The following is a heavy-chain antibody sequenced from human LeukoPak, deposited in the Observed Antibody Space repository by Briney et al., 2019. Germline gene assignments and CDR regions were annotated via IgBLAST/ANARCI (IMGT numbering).Heavy chain of an antibody. J-gene: IGHJ6*03. CDR3: ARVVRPAVTIFGVATRPVYYYMDV. Sequence: SETLSLTCTVSGGSISSTSYFWGWIRQPPGKGLEWIGTIFYSGTTYYNPSLKSRVTISVDTSKNQFSLKLSSVTAADTAVYYCARVVRPAVTIFGVATRPVYYYMDVWGKGTTVTVSS. CDR1: GGSISSTSYF. D-gene: IGHD3-3*01. V-gene: IGHV4-39*01. CDR2: IFYSGTT.